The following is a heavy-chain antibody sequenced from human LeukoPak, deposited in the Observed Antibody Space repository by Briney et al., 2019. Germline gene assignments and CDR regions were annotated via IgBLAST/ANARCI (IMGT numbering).Heavy chain of an antibody. CDR3: ARSIYDFWSGYSLGAFDI. D-gene: IGHD3-3*01. V-gene: IGHV4-30-4*08. Sequence: LRLSCAASGFTVSSNYMSWVRQPPGKGLEWIGYIYYSGSTYYNPSLKSRVTISVDTSKNQFSLKLSSVTAADTAVYYCARSIYDFWSGYSLGAFDIWGQGTMVTVSS. CDR2: IYYSGST. J-gene: IGHJ3*02. CDR1: GFTVSSNY.